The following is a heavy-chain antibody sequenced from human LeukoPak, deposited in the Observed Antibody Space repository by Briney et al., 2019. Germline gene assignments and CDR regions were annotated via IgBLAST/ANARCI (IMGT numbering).Heavy chain of an antibody. D-gene: IGHD4-11*01. Sequence: SVKVSCKASGGTFSSYAISWVRQAPGQGLEWMGRIIPILGIANYAQKFQGRVTITADKSTSTAYMELSSLRSEDTAVYYCARGRGKTTVNPGGWFDPWGQGTLVTVSS. CDR2: IIPILGIA. CDR3: ARGRGKTTVNPGGWFDP. CDR1: GGTFSSYA. V-gene: IGHV1-69*04. J-gene: IGHJ5*02.